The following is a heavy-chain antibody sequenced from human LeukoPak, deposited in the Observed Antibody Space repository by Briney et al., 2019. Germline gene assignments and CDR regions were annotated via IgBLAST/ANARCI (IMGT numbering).Heavy chain of an antibody. CDR1: GYTFTGYY. J-gene: IGHJ5*02. CDR3: ARGKPSPRAYGYSSGLNWFDP. D-gene: IGHD6-19*01. V-gene: IGHV1-2*02. CDR2: INPNSGGT. Sequence: ASVKVSCKASGYTFTGYYMHWVRQAPGQGLEGMGWINPNSGGTNYAQKFQGRVTMTRDTSISTAYMELSMLRSDDTAVYYCARGKPSPRAYGYSSGLNWFDPWGRGTLVTVSS.